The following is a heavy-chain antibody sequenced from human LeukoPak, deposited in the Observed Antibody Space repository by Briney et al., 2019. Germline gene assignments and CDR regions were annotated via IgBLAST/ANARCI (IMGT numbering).Heavy chain of an antibody. V-gene: IGHV3-30*02. CDR3: AKDGFGGGTFPYYLDN. Sequence: GGSLRLSCAASGFSFITNGIHWVHQAPGKGLEWVAFIPCDGSKKYYTDSVKGRFTISRDNSKNTMYLQMNSLRPEDTAVYYCAKDGFGGGTFPYYLDNWGRGTLVTVSS. CDR2: IPCDGSKK. D-gene: IGHD3-3*01. CDR1: GFSFITNG. J-gene: IGHJ4*02.